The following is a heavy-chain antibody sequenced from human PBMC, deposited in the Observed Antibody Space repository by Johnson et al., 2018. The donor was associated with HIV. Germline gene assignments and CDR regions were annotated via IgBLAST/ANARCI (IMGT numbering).Heavy chain of an antibody. J-gene: IGHJ3*02. D-gene: IGHD3-22*01. CDR2: IRHDGSAT. V-gene: IGHV3-74*02. CDR3: ARGLDYYGSSGFRSASFDI. CDR1: GFDFSSSW. Sequence: VQPVESGGGVVQPGGSLRLSRAASGFDFSSSWTHWVRQAPGKGLVWVSRIRHDGSATNSADSVPVRLTTSTYNSRNVLYLQMHSLIAEDTAVYYCARGLDYYGSSGFRSASFDIWGQGTMVVVSP.